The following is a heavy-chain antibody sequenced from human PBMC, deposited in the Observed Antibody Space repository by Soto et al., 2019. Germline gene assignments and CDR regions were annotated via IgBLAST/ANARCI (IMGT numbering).Heavy chain of an antibody. J-gene: IGHJ6*02. CDR1: GCTFTGYY. CDR2: IHPNRGDK. Sequence: ASVKVSCKACGCTFTGYYIHWVRQPPGQGLAGMGGIHPNRGDKDKSHKFQGRLTLTRDTSVNTAYKEMSKMTSDDTMIYYCARCRKVFWTGSRMYDYGMDVWGQGTTVTVSS. CDR3: ARCRKVFWTGSRMYDYGMDV. V-gene: IGHV1-2*05. D-gene: IGHD3-3*01.